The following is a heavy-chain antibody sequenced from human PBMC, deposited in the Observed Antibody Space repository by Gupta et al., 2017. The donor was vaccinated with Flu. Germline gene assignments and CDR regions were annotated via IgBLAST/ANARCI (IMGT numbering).Heavy chain of an antibody. V-gene: IGHV4-38-2*01. CDR1: GYSISSGYY. D-gene: IGHD3-10*01. CDR2: IYHSGST. Sequence: QVQLQESGPGLVKPPETLSLTCAVSGYSISSGYYWGWIRQPPGKGLEWIGSIYHSGSTYYNPSLKSRVTISVDTSKNQFSLKLSSVTAADTAVYYCAYGSGPRREFDYWGQGTLVTVSS. J-gene: IGHJ4*02. CDR3: AYGSGPRREFDY.